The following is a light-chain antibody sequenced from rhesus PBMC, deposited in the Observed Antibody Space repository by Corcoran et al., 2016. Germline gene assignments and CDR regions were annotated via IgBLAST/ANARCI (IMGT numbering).Light chain of an antibody. J-gene: IGKJ4*01. Sequence: DIRMTQSPSSLSASVGDTVTITCRASQSISSWLAWYQQKPGNAPKLLIYKASNLQGGVPSRFCGSGSGTDFTLTINSLQSEDFATYYCQQHNSYPLTFGGGTKVEI. V-gene: IGKV1-22*01. CDR2: KAS. CDR3: QQHNSYPLT. CDR1: QSISSW.